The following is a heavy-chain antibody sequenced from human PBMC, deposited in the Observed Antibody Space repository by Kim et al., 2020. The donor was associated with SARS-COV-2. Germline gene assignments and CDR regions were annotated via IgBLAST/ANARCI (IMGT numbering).Heavy chain of an antibody. CDR2: ISWNSGSI. Sequence: GGSLRLSCAASGFTFDDYAMHWVRQAPGKGLEWVSGISWNSGSIGYADSVEGRFTISRDNAKNSLYLQMNSLRAEDTALYYCAKEGRRDGYSPYYYGMDVWGQGTTVTVSS. J-gene: IGHJ6*02. CDR3: AKEGRRDGYSPYYYGMDV. V-gene: IGHV3-9*01. CDR1: GFTFDDYA. D-gene: IGHD4-4*01.